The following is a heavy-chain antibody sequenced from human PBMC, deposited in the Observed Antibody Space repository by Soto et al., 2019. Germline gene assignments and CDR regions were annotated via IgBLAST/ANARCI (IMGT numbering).Heavy chain of an antibody. D-gene: IGHD3-22*01. CDR2: INAGNGNT. V-gene: IGHV1-3*01. CDR1: GYTFTSYG. Sequence: ASVKVSCKSSGYTFTSYGIHWVRQAPGQRLEWTGWINAGNGNTKYSEKFQGRVTITRDTSASTAYLELSSLRSEDTAVYYFARNQNYSIVYYTQFYYRLDVWDQGTTVTVS. J-gene: IGHJ6*02. CDR3: ARNQNYSIVYYTQFYYRLDV.